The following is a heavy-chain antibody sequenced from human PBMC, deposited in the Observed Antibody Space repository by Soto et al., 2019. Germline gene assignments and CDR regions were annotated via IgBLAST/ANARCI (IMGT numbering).Heavy chain of an antibody. CDR2: MNPNTGNK. D-gene: IGHD3-10*01. CDR3: TRGPSRYSSNWFDP. J-gene: IGHJ5*02. Sequence: QVQLVQSGAEVREPGASVTVSCTASGYTFINHDINWLRQAAGQGLERMGWMNPNTGNKRFAQRFEGRRTIITNTNIRTVYLKLSTLRAENTAVYYCTRGPSRYSSNWFDPWGQGALVTVSS. V-gene: IGHV1-8*01. CDR1: GYTFINHD.